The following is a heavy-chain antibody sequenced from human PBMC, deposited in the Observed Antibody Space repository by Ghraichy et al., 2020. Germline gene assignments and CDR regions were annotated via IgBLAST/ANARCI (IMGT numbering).Heavy chain of an antibody. Sequence: ASVKVSCKASGYTFTGYYMHWVRQAPGQGLEWMGWINPNSGGTNYAQKFQGRVTMTRDTSISTAYMELSRLRSDDTAVYYCARDGGETLVGATPLRYWGQGTLVTVSS. D-gene: IGHD1-26*01. V-gene: IGHV1-2*02. CDR3: ARDGGETLVGATPLRY. J-gene: IGHJ4*02. CDR1: GYTFTGYY. CDR2: INPNSGGT.